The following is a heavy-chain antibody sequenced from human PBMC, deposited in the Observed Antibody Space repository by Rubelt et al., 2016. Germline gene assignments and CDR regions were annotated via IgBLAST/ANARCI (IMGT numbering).Heavy chain of an antibody. CDR2: IYYSGST. D-gene: IGHD1-26*01. CDR1: GGSISSGGYY. J-gene: IGHJ4*02. V-gene: IGHV4-31*03. CDR3: ARGASYYDGAFDY. Sequence: QLQLQESGPGLVKPSETLSLTCTVSGGSISSGGYYWSWIRQHPGKGLEWIGYIYYSGSTYYNPSLKSRGTISVDTAKKQFSLKLSSVTAADTAVYYCARGASYYDGAFDYWGQGTLVTVSS.